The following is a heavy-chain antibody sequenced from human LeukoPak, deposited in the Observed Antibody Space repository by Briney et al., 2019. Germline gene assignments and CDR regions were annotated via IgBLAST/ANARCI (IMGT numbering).Heavy chain of an antibody. V-gene: IGHV4-30-4*01. CDR1: GRSISSGDYY. CDR3: ASTYYDILTGPRAFDI. CDR2: IYYSGST. J-gene: IGHJ3*02. Sequence: SQTLSLTCTVSGRSISSGDYYWSWIRQPPVKGLEWIGYIYYSGSTYYNPSLKSRVTISVDTSKNQFSLKLSSVTAADTAVYYCASTYYDILTGPRAFDIWGQGTMVTVSS. D-gene: IGHD3-9*01.